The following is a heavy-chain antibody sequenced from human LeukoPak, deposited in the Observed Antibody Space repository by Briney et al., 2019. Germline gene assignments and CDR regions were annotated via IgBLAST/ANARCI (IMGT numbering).Heavy chain of an antibody. CDR3: ARQLGNYYRAFDF. V-gene: IGHV1-2*02. CDR2: INPASAGA. D-gene: IGHD1-26*01. CDR1: GNTFTNYY. Sequence: GASVKVSCKPSGNTFTNYYIHWVRQAPGQGPEWVGWINPASAGAAFAPKFQGRVSMTWDSSITTAFMDLTSLRSNDTAIYYCARQLGNYYRAFDFWGQGTLVTVSS. J-gene: IGHJ4*02.